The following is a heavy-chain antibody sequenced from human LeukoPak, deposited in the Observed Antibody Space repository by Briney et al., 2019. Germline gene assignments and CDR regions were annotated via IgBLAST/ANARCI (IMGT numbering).Heavy chain of an antibody. Sequence: PGGSLRLSCAASGFTFSSYEMNWVRQAPGKGLEWVSYISSSGSTIYYADSVKGQFTISRDNAKNSLYLQMNSLRAEDTAVYYCAAVVEMATITGDASDYWGQGTLVTVSS. CDR3: AAVVEMATITGDASDY. J-gene: IGHJ4*02. D-gene: IGHD5-24*01. CDR1: GFTFSSYE. CDR2: ISSSGSTI. V-gene: IGHV3-48*03.